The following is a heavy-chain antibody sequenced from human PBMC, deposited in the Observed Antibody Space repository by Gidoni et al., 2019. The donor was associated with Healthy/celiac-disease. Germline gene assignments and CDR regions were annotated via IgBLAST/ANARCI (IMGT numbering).Heavy chain of an antibody. V-gene: IGHV3-30*04. J-gene: IGHJ3*02. CDR1: GFPFSSSA. D-gene: IGHD1-26*01. CDR3: ARNKWELPRGGAFDI. Sequence: QVQLVESGGGVVQPGRSMRLPCDASGFPFSSSAMHWGRQAPGKGVVWGAVRSYDGRNKYDADSVKGRFTISRDNSKNTLYLQMNSLRAEDTAVYYCARNKWELPRGGAFDIWGQGTMVTVSS. CDR2: RSYDGRNK.